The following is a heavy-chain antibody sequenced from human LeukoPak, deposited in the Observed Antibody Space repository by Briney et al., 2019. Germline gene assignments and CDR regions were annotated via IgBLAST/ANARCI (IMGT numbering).Heavy chain of an antibody. D-gene: IGHD6-19*01. CDR3: ARDRAVAGYYYYYGMDV. Sequence: GASVKVSCKASGYTFTSYGISWVRQAPGQGLEWMGWISGYNGNTNYAQKLQGRITMTTDTSTSTAYMELRSLRSDDTAVYYCARDRAVAGYYYYYGMDVWGKGTTVTVSS. CDR2: ISGYNGNT. V-gene: IGHV1-18*04. J-gene: IGHJ6*04. CDR1: GYTFTSYG.